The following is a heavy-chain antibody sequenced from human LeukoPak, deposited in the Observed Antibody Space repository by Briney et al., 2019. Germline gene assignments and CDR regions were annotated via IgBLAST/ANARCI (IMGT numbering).Heavy chain of an antibody. CDR1: GYTFTSYA. Sequence: AAVKVSCKDSGYTFTSYAIIWVRQAPPHGLEWMGWISGYNGNTKYAQKVQGRVTMTTDTSTSTAYMELRSLRSDDTAVYYCARGYSYGSDYYYGMDVWGQGTTVTVSS. J-gene: IGHJ6*02. D-gene: IGHD5-18*01. CDR2: ISGYNGNT. CDR3: ARGYSYGSDYYYGMDV. V-gene: IGHV1-18*01.